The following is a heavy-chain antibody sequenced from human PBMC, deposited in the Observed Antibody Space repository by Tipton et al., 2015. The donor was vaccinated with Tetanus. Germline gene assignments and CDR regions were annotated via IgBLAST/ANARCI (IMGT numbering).Heavy chain of an antibody. V-gene: IGHV4-34*01. J-gene: IGHJ6*02. D-gene: IGHD3-3*01. Sequence: TLSLTCAVYGGSFSGYYWSWIRQPPGKGLEWIGEINHSGSTNYNPSLKSRVTISVDTSKNQFSLKLSSVTAADTAVYYCVRDLHYDFWSGYYVSGMDVWGQGTTVTVSS. CDR2: INHSGST. CDR1: GGSFSGYY. CDR3: VRDLHYDFWSGYYVSGMDV.